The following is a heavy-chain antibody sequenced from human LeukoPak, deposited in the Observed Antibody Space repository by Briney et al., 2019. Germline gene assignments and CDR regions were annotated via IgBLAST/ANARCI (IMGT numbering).Heavy chain of an antibody. CDR3: ARGSWSSGYLYYFDY. V-gene: IGHV4-39*07. Sequence: PSGTLSLTCTVSGGSISSSSYYWGWIRQPPGKGLEWIGEINHSGSTNYNPSLKSRVTISVDTSRNQFSLKLSSVTAADTAVYYCARGSWSSGYLYYFDYWGQGTLVTVSS. D-gene: IGHD3-22*01. CDR2: INHSGST. J-gene: IGHJ4*02. CDR1: GGSISSSSYY.